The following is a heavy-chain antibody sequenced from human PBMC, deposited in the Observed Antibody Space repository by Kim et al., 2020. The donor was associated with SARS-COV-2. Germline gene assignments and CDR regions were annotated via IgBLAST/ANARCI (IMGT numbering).Heavy chain of an antibody. CDR2: IGTAGDP. CDR1: GFTFSSYD. V-gene: IGHV3-13*05. J-gene: IGHJ3*02. Sequence: GGSLRLSCAASGFTFSSYDMHWVRQATGKGLEWVSAIGTAGDPYYPGSVKGRFTISRENAKNSLYLQMNSLRAGDTAVYYCARGRHYYDSRLAFDIWGQGTMVTVSS. D-gene: IGHD3-22*01. CDR3: ARGRHYYDSRLAFDI.